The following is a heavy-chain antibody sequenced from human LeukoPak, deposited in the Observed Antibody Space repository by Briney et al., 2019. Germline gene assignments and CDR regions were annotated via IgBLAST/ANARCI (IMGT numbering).Heavy chain of an antibody. CDR1: GFTFSSYA. J-gene: IGHJ4*02. CDR2: ISGSGGST. Sequence: GGSLRLSCAASGFTFSSYAMSWVRQAPGKGLEWVSAISGSGGSTYYADSVKGRFTISRDNSKNTLYLQMNSLRAEDTAVYYCARAEDSSGYLFDYWGQGTLVTVSS. CDR3: ARAEDSSGYLFDY. D-gene: IGHD3-22*01. V-gene: IGHV3-23*01.